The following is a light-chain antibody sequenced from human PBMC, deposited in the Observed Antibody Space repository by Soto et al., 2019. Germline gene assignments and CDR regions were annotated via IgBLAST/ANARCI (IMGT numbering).Light chain of an antibody. J-gene: IGLJ2*01. CDR3: SSYAGRNNLV. Sequence: QSALTQPPSASGSPGQSVTISCTGTSSDVGGYNYVSWYQQHPGKAPKLMIYEVSKRPSGVPDRFSGSKSGNTASLTVSGLQGEDEADYYCSSYAGRNNLVFGGGTRLPS. CDR2: EVS. CDR1: SSDVGGYNY. V-gene: IGLV2-8*01.